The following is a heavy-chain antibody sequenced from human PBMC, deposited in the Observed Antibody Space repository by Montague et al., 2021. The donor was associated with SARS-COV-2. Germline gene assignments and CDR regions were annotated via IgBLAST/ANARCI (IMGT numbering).Heavy chain of an antibody. CDR1: GGSLSGYY. CDR2: INHSGST. CDR3: ARDLVDY. J-gene: IGHJ4*02. D-gene: IGHD1-26*01. Sequence: SETLSLTCAVSGGSLSGYYWSWIRQPPGKGLEWIGEINHSGSTNYNPSLKSRVTISLDTSKNQFSLKLSSVTAADTAVYYCARDLVDYWGQGTLVTVSS. V-gene: IGHV4-34*01.